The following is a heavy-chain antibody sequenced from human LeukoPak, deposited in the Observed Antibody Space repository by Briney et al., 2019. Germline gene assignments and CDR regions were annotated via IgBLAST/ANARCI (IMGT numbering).Heavy chain of an antibody. V-gene: IGHV1-18*01. CDR1: GDTFIRYG. CDR3: ARDSGVRGVMVIQHY. CDR2: ISVYNGNT. J-gene: IGHJ4*02. D-gene: IGHD3-16*01. Sequence: ASVKVSCKASGDTFIRYGITWVRQAPGQGLEWMGWISVYNGNTNYAQKLQGRVTMTTDTSTSTAYMELRSLRSDDTAVYYCARDSGVRGVMVIQHYWGQGTLVTVSS.